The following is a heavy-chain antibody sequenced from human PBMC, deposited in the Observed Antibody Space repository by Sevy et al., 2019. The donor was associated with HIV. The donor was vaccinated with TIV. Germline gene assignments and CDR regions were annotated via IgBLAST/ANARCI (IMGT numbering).Heavy chain of an antibody. Sequence: GESLKISCRGSGYSFTSYWIGWVRQMPGKGLEWMGIIYPGDSDTRYSLSFQGQVTISADKSISTAYLQWSSLKASDTAMYYCARWDIVLVPAARGWFDPWGQGTLVTVSS. V-gene: IGHV5-51*01. CDR1: GYSFTSYW. J-gene: IGHJ5*02. D-gene: IGHD2-2*01. CDR2: IYPGDSDT. CDR3: ARWDIVLVPAARGWFDP.